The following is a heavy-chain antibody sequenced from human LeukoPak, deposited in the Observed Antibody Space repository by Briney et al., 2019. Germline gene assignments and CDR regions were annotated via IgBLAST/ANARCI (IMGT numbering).Heavy chain of an antibody. CDR2: IRWNSGSI. Sequence: GGSLRLSCAASGFTFEDYAMHWVRHAPGKGLEWVSGIRWNSGSIGYADSVKGRFTISRDNAKNSLYLQMNSLRAEDTALYYCAKDGGDYGDNHFDYWGQGTLVTVSS. CDR3: AKDGGDYGDNHFDY. J-gene: IGHJ4*02. D-gene: IGHD4-17*01. CDR1: GFTFEDYA. V-gene: IGHV3-9*01.